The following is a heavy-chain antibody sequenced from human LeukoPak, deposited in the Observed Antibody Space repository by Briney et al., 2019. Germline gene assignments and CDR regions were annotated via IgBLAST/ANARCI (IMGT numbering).Heavy chain of an antibody. V-gene: IGHV3-66*01. J-gene: IGHJ4*02. CDR1: GFTVSSNY. CDR2: IYTGGAT. D-gene: IGHD3-3*01. Sequence: PGGSLRLSCAASGFTVSSNYMTWVRQAPGRGLEWVSVIYTGGATYYADSVKGRFAISRDNPKNTLYLQMNTLRAEDTAVYYCARVGWSGYHFDYWGQGTQVTVSS. CDR3: ARVGWSGYHFDY.